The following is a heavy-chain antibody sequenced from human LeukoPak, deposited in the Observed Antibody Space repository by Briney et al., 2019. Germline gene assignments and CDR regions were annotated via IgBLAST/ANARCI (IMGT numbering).Heavy chain of an antibody. Sequence: PSETLSLTCTVSGGSISSSSYYWGWIRQPPGKGLEWIGSIYYSGSTYYNPSLKSRVTISVDTSKNQFSLKLSSVTAADTAVYHCARLGGIVAATSYFDYWGQGTLVTVSS. D-gene: IGHD1-26*01. CDR2: IYYSGST. V-gene: IGHV4-39*01. CDR3: ARLGGIVAATSYFDY. J-gene: IGHJ4*02. CDR1: GGSISSSSYY.